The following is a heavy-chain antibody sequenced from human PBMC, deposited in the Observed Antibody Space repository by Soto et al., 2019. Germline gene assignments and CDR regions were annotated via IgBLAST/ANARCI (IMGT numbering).Heavy chain of an antibody. Sequence: QLQLQESGPGLVKPSETLSLTCTVSGGSISSSSYYWGWISQPPGKGLEWIGSIYYSGSTYYNPALKGRVTMSVDTSKNQFSLKLSSVTAADTAVYYCARLYPGVYSNKYRFDPWGQGTLVTVSS. CDR1: GGSISSSSYY. V-gene: IGHV4-39*01. CDR2: IYYSGST. J-gene: IGHJ5*02. CDR3: ARLYPGVYSNKYRFDP. D-gene: IGHD4-4*01.